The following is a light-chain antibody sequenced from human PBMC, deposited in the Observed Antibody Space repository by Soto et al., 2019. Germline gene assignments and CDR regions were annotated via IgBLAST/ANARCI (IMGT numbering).Light chain of an antibody. J-gene: IGLJ1*01. CDR3: SSYTSSSTVLYV. CDR1: SSDIGAYNY. CDR2: DVS. V-gene: IGLV2-14*01. Sequence: QSVLTQPASVSGSPGQSITNSCTGTSSDIGAYNYVSWYQQHPGKAPKLMIHDVSNRPSGVSSRFSGSKSGNTASLSISGLQAEDEADYYCSSYTSSSTVLYVFGTGTKVTVL.